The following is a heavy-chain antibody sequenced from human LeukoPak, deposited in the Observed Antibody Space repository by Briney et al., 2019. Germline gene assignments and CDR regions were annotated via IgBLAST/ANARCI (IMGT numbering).Heavy chain of an antibody. CDR3: AKPLYGDYPIDAFDI. CDR1: GFTFSSYE. J-gene: IGHJ3*02. V-gene: IGHV3-21*04. CDR2: VSSSGRHM. Sequence: PGGSLRLSCAASGFTFSSYEMNWVRQAPGKGLEWVSSVSSSGRHMYYADSVKGRFTISRDNAKNTLYLQMNSLRAEDTAVYYCAKPLYGDYPIDAFDIWGQGTMVTVSS. D-gene: IGHD4-17*01.